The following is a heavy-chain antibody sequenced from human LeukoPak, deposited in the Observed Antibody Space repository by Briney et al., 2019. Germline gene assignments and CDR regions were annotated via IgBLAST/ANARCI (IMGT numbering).Heavy chain of an antibody. CDR1: GGSISSGGYY. Sequence: PSETLSLTCTVSGGSISSGGYYWSWIRQPPGKGLEWIGYIYHSGSTYYNPSLKSRVTISVDRSKNQFSLKLSSVTAADTAVYYCARAVRWYNAFDIWGQGTMVTVSS. CDR3: ARAVRWYNAFDI. D-gene: IGHD4-23*01. CDR2: IYHSGST. V-gene: IGHV4-30-2*01. J-gene: IGHJ3*02.